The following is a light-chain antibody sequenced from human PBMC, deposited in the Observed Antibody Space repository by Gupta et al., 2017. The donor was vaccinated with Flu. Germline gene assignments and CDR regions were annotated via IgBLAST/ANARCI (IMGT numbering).Light chain of an antibody. V-gene: IGKV4-1*01. Sequence: IVMSQSPDSLAVSLGERATINCKSSQSGLYGSTNKNYLSWYQQKQGQPPKLLIYWASTREAGVPDRFSGSGYGTDFTLTISSRQAEDVAGYYCQQYYSTPLYSFGQGTKLEIK. J-gene: IGKJ2*03. CDR3: QQYYSTPLYS. CDR2: WAS. CDR1: QSGLYGSTNKNY.